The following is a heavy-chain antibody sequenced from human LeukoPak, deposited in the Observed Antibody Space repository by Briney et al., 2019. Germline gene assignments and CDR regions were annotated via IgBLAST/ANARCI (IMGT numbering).Heavy chain of an antibody. D-gene: IGHD3-22*01. J-gene: IGHJ4*02. CDR2: INHSGST. V-gene: IGHV4-34*01. Sequence: SETLSLTCAVYGGSFSGYYWSWIRQPPGKGLEWIGEINHSGSTNYNPSLKSRVTITVDTSKDQFSLKLSSVTAADTAVYYCARIYDTALWGQGTLVTVSS. CDR1: GGSFSGYY. CDR3: ARIYDTAL.